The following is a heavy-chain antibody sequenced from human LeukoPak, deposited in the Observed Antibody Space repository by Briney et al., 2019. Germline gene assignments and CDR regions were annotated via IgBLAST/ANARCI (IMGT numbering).Heavy chain of an antibody. CDR1: GGSISSYY. D-gene: IGHD6-19*01. CDR3: AREYSGWYGGFDY. J-gene: IGHJ4*02. V-gene: IGHV4-59*01. CDR2: IYYSGST. Sequence: TSETLSLTCTVSGGSISSYYWSWIRQPPGKGLEWIGYIYYSGSTNYNPSLKSRATISVDTSKNQFSLKLSSVTAADTAVYYCAREYSGWYGGFDYWGQGTLVTVSS.